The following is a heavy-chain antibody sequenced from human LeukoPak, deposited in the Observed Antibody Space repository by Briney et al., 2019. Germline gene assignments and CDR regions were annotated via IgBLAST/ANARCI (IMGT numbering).Heavy chain of an antibody. V-gene: IGHV3-NL1*01. D-gene: IGHD6-19*01. J-gene: IGHJ4*02. Sequence: GGSLRLSCAASGFTFSSYGMHWVRQAPGKGLEWVSVIYTGGTTYYADSVKGRFTISRDNSKNTLYLLMNSLRAEDTAVYYCAKFSGWPTNYFDYWGQGTLVTVSS. CDR1: GFTFSSYG. CDR3: AKFSGWPTNYFDY. CDR2: IYTGGTT.